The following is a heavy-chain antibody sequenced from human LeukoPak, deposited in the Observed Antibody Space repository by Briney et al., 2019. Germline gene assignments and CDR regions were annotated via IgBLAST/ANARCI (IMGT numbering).Heavy chain of an antibody. V-gene: IGHV4-39*07. J-gene: IGHJ4*02. CDR2: IYYSGST. CDR1: GGSISSSSYY. CDR3: EAGVATHGTSHY. Sequence: PSETLSLTCTVSGGSISSSSYYWGWIRQPPGKGLEGIGSIYYSGSTYYNPSLKSRVTISVDTSKNQFSLKLSSVTAADTAVYYCEAGVATHGTSHYWGQGTLVTVSS. D-gene: IGHD5-12*01.